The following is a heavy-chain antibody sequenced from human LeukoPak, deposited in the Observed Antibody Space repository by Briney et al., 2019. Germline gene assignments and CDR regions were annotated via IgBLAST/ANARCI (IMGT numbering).Heavy chain of an antibody. V-gene: IGHV3-23*01. CDR1: GFTYSSYA. CDR2: NSGSGGST. J-gene: IGHJ4*02. CDR3: AREHSGGGNYYDSSGYYRSFDY. D-gene: IGHD3-22*01. Sequence: GGSLRLSCAASGFTYSSYAMSWVRQAPGKGLVCASANSGSGGSTYNADSVRGRFTISRVNGKFSLYLQMSSMRVEDTAVYYCAREHSGGGNYYDSSGYYRSFDYWGQGTPVTVSS.